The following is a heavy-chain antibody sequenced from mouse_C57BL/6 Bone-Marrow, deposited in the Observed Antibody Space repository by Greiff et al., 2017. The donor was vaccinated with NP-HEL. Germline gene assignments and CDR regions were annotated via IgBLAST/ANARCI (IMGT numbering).Heavy chain of an antibody. V-gene: IGHV5-6*01. CDR1: GFTFSSYG. CDR3: ARHAFITTWYFDV. Sequence: EVKLVESGGDLVKPGGSLKLSCAASGFTFSSYGMSWVRQTPDKRLEWVATISSGGSYTYYPDSVKGRFTISRDNAKNTLYLQMSSLKSEDTAMYYCARHAFITTWYFDVWGTGTTVTVSS. D-gene: IGHD1-1*01. J-gene: IGHJ1*03. CDR2: ISSGGSYT.